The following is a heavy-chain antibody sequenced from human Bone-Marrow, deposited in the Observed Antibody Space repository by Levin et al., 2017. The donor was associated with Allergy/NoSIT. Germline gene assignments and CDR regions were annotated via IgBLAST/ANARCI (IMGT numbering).Heavy chain of an antibody. CDR2: ISYGSGNI. J-gene: IGHJ6*02. D-gene: IGHD2-15*01. Sequence: PGGSLRLSCAASGFTFSSYHMNWVRQAPGKGLEWLSYISYGSGNIFYADSVKGRFTISRDNAMNSVYLQMDSLRAEDTAVYYCVRDQDRGMDVWGQGTTVTVSS. CDR1: GFTFSSYH. CDR3: VRDQDRGMDV. V-gene: IGHV3-48*01.